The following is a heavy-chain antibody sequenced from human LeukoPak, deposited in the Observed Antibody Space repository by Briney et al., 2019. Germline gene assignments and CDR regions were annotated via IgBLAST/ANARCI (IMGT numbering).Heavy chain of an antibody. Sequence: SETLSLTCTVSGGSVSSGSYYWSWIRRPPGKGLEWIGYIYYSGSTNYNPSLKCRVTISVDTSKNQFSLKLSSVPAADPAVYYCASYSYGLQDWFDPWGKGTLVTVSS. J-gene: IGHJ5*02. CDR1: GGSVSSGSYY. CDR2: IYYSGST. V-gene: IGHV4-61*01. D-gene: IGHD5-18*01. CDR3: ASYSYGLQDWFDP.